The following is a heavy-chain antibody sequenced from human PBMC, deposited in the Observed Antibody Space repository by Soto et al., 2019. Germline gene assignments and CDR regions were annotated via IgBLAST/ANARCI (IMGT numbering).Heavy chain of an antibody. V-gene: IGHV3-23*01. Sequence: EGQLLQSGGGLVQPGESLRVSCAASGFTFSSSGMSWVRQAPGKGLEWVSTISVRGDYRYYADSVKGRFTISRDNSKNALYPQMNSLTARDTAVYYCANHGGFDFWGQGTMVAVSS. CDR2: ISVRGDYR. D-gene: IGHD4-17*01. J-gene: IGHJ3*01. CDR3: ANHGGFDF. CDR1: GFTFSSSG.